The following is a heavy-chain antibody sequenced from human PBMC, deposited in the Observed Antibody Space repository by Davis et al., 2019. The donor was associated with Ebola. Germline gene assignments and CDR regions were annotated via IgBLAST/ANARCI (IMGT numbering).Heavy chain of an antibody. J-gene: IGHJ5*02. CDR2: IYPGDSDT. V-gene: IGHV5-51*01. Sequence: ESPMPPCQAPRYIYTRYWFGRVRQLPGKGLEWMGMIYPGDSDTRYSPSFPGQVTISADKSTTTAYLQWGSLKASDTAMYYCARGGYSYARFDHWGQGTLVSVSS. CDR3: ARGGYSYARFDH. CDR1: RYIYTRYW. D-gene: IGHD5-18*01.